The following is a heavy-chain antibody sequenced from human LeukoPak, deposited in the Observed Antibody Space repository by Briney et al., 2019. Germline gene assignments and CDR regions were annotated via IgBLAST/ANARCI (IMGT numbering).Heavy chain of an antibody. CDR1: GFTFSTYE. CDR3: ARGGADDY. D-gene: IGHD1-26*01. CDR2: ISNSGSRI. J-gene: IGHJ4*02. V-gene: IGHV3-48*03. Sequence: PGGSLRLSCTTSGFTFSTYEMNWVRQAPGKGLEWVSYISNSGSRIYYANSVKGRFTISRDNAKNSLYLQMNSLRAEDTGVYYRARGGADDYWGQGTLVTVSS.